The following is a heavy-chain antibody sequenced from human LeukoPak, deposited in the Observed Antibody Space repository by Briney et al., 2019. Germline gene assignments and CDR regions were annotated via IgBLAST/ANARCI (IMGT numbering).Heavy chain of an antibody. D-gene: IGHD3-10*01. V-gene: IGHV3-7*01. CDR1: RFTFSSYW. CDR3: ARELLWFGDL. J-gene: IGHJ5*02. CDR2: IKQDGSEK. Sequence: GGSLRLSCAASRFTFSSYWMSWVRQAPGKGLEWVANIKQDGSEKYYVDSVKGRFTISRDNAKNSLYLQMNSLRAEDTAVYYCARELLWFGDLWGQGTLVTVSS.